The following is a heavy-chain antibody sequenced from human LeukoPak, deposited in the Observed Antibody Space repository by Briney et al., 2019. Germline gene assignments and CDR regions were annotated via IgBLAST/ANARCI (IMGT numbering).Heavy chain of an antibody. CDR2: LNWHGGDV. D-gene: IGHD2-15*01. CDR1: GFTFDDYA. Sequence: GGSLRLSCVASGFTFDDYAMFWVRQPPGKGLEWVSGLNWHGGDVAYADSVKGRFTISRDNAKNSLYLEMNSVRVEDAALYFCAKSGGVAALDYHFDLWGQGTRVIVSS. CDR3: AKSGGVAALDYHFDL. V-gene: IGHV3-9*01. J-gene: IGHJ4*02.